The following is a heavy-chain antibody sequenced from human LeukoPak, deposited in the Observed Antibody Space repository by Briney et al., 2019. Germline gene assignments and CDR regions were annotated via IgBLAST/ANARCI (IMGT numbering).Heavy chain of an antibody. V-gene: IGHV3-30*02. Sequence: GGSLRLSCAASGFTFSSYAMHWVRQAPGKGLEWVAFSRYDGINKYYTDSVKGRFTISRDNSQNTLSLQMNSLRAEDTAVYYCARGLRYSSGPYYFDYWGQGTLVTVSS. J-gene: IGHJ4*02. CDR2: SRYDGINK. D-gene: IGHD6-19*01. CDR3: ARGLRYSSGPYYFDY. CDR1: GFTFSSYA.